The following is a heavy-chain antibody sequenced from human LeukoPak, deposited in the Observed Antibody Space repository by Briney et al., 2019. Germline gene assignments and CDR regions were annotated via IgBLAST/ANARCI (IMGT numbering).Heavy chain of an antibody. CDR3: ARGIVAAGTFDY. Sequence: SETLSLTRTVSGGSISSSYWSWIRRPPGRGLEWIGYISYNGGANYNPSLKSRVTISIDTSKNQFSLKLSSVTAADTAVYYCARGIVAAGTFDYWGQGTLVTVSS. CDR2: ISYNGGA. CDR1: GGSISSSY. J-gene: IGHJ4*02. D-gene: IGHD6-13*01. V-gene: IGHV4-59*08.